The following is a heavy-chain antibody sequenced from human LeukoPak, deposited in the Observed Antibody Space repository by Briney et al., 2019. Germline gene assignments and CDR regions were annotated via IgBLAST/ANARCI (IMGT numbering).Heavy chain of an antibody. Sequence: SGGSLRLSCAASQFTFNLHAMNWVRQAPGKRLDWVAVMSFDGSHIYYADSVKGRFTISRDNSNNTLFLQMNSLNADDTAVYYCARGGTYYYQYYYMDVWGKGTTVTVSS. V-gene: IGHV3-30*01. CDR2: MSFDGSHI. J-gene: IGHJ6*03. D-gene: IGHD3-16*01. CDR3: ARGGTYYYQYYYMDV. CDR1: QFTFNLHA.